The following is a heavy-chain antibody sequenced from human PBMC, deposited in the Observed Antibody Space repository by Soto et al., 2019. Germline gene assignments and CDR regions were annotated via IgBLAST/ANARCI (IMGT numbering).Heavy chain of an antibody. Sequence: SETLSLTCTVSGGSIINGDYYWSWIRQPPGKGLEWIGYIYYSGNTYYNPSLKSRVMISVDTSKNQFSLNLSSVTAADTAVYYCARQEVTTFGYFDYWGQGTLVTVSS. V-gene: IGHV4-30-4*01. D-gene: IGHD4-17*01. CDR2: IYYSGNT. J-gene: IGHJ4*02. CDR1: GGSIINGDYY. CDR3: ARQEVTTFGYFDY.